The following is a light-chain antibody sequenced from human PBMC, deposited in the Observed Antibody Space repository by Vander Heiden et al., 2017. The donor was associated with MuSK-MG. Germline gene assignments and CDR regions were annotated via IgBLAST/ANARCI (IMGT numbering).Light chain of an antibody. V-gene: IGKV1-39*01. J-gene: IGKJ3*01. CDR2: AAS. CDR1: QSISSY. CDR3: KQSYSTPFT. Sequence: DIQMTQSPSSLSASVGDRVTITCRASQSISSYLNWYQQKPGKAPKLLIYAASSLQSGVPSRFSGSGSGTDFTLTISSLQPEDFATYYCKQSYSTPFTFGPETKVDIK.